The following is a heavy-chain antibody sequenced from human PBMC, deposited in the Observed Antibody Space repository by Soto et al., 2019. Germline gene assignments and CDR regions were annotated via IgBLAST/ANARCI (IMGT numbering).Heavy chain of an antibody. V-gene: IGHV4-39*01. CDR1: GASITSTSYF. CDR3: AKNHPRTGRFDY. CDR2: IYYIGKT. J-gene: IGHJ4*02. Sequence: SETLSLTWTLSGASITSTSYFWAWIRKPPGKGLEWVGSIYYIGKTHYNPSLKSRVTISVDRSKNQSSLQMSSVTAADTAVYYCAKNHPRTGRFDYWGQGSLVTVSS.